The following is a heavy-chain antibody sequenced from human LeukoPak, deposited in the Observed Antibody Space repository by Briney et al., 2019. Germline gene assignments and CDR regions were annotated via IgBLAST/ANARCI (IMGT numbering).Heavy chain of an antibody. CDR1: GGSVSSGSYY. J-gene: IGHJ4*02. CDR3: ARGRLKAYYFDY. V-gene: IGHV4-61*01. CDR2: IYYSGST. Sequence: PSETLSLTCTVSGGSVSSGSYYWSWIRQPPGKGLEWIGYIYYSGSTNYNPSLKSRVTISVDTSKSQFSLKLGSVTAADTAVYYCARGRLKAYYFDYWGQGTLVTVSS. D-gene: IGHD3-16*01.